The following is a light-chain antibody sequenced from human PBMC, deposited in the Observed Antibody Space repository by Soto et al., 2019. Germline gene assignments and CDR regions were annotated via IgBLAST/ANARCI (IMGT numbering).Light chain of an antibody. Sequence: DIQMTQSPSTLSASVGDRVTITCRASQNIDTFLAWYQQKPGKAPIFLIYKASNLQSGVPSRFSGSGSGTEFTLTISSLQPDDFATYYCQQYTTYPLTFGQGTKLEIK. J-gene: IGKJ2*01. CDR2: KAS. V-gene: IGKV1-5*03. CDR1: QNIDTF. CDR3: QQYTTYPLT.